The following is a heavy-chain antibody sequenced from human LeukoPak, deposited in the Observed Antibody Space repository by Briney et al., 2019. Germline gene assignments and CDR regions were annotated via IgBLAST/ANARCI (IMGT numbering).Heavy chain of an antibody. CDR3: AERGSPCGSSASAY. J-gene: IGHJ4*02. V-gene: IGHV3-23*01. Sequence: QPGGSINSSGAPSGFTLSTAALSCCRQAPGKGLEWVSAICGSDGSRYYADSVKGRFTISRDNSKNMLYLQMNSLRGEDTAVYDCAERGSPCGSSASAYWGQGTLVTVSS. CDR2: ICGSDGSR. D-gene: IGHD3-10*01. CDR1: GFTLSTAA.